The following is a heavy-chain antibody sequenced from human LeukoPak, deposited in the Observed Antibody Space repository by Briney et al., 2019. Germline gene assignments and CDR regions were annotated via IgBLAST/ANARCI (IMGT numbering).Heavy chain of an antibody. CDR2: INPSGGST. V-gene: IGHV1-46*01. Sequence: ASVKVSCKASGYTFTSYYMHWVRQAPGQGLEWMGIINPSGGSTSYAQKFQGRVTMTRDTSTSTVYMELSSLRSEDTAVYYCARDNTYYYGSSGYYLPCYWGQGTLVTVSS. J-gene: IGHJ4*02. CDR1: GYTFTSYY. D-gene: IGHD3-22*01. CDR3: ARDNTYYYGSSGYYLPCY.